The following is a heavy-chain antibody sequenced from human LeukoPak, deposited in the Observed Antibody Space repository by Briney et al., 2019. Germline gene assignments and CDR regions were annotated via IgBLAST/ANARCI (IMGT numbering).Heavy chain of an antibody. D-gene: IGHD1-26*01. J-gene: IGHJ4*02. CDR1: GFTFSSYG. CDR2: IWYDGSNK. CDR3: ARAPVKELPADY. Sequence: GGSLRLSCAASGFTFSSYGMHWVRQAPGKGLEWVAVIWYDGSNKYYADSVKGRFTISRDNSKNTLYLQMNSLRAKDTAVYYCARAPVKELPADYWGQGTLVTVSS. V-gene: IGHV3-33*01.